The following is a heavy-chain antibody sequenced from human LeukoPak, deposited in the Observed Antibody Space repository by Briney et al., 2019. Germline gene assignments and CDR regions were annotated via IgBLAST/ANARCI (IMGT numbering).Heavy chain of an antibody. J-gene: IGHJ4*02. CDR1: GITLSNYG. D-gene: IGHD3-22*01. Sequence: QSGGSLRLSCAVSGITLSNYGMSWVRQAPGKGPEWVAGISGSGGSAYYADAVKGRFTISRDNPKNTLYLQMNSLRVEDTAVYFCAKRGVVIRVILVGFHKEAYYFDSWGQGALVTVSS. V-gene: IGHV3-23*01. CDR2: ISGSGGSA. CDR3: AKRGVVIRVILVGFHKEAYYFDS.